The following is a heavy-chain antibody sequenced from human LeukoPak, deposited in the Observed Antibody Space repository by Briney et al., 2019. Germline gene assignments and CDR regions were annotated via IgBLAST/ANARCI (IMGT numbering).Heavy chain of an antibody. D-gene: IGHD5-12*01. J-gene: IGHJ4*02. CDR2: ISGSGDNT. V-gene: IGHV3-23*01. CDR3: AKDSGYDLRLDY. CDR1: GFTFSNFA. Sequence: GGSLRLSCAASGFTFSNFAMSWVRQAPGKGLEWVSAISGSGDNTYYADSVKDLFTISRDNSTNTLYLQMNSLRAEDTAVYYCAKDSGYDLRLDYWGQGTLVTVSS.